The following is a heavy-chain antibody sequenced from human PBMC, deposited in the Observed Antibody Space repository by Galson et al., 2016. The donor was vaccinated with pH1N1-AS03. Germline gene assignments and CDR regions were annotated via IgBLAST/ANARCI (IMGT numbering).Heavy chain of an antibody. CDR1: GGSISGYY. CDR2: VSHNSGRT. D-gene: IGHD3-10*01. CDR3: ASRGPESYYGSVIRKYKVGWFDP. J-gene: IGHJ5*02. V-gene: IGHV4-4*09. Sequence: SLTCLVSGGSISGYYWCWIRQPPGKGPEWIGCVSHNSGRTNYNPSLQSRVTVTTETSKNQFSLKLTSVTAADTAVYYCASRGPESYYGSVIRKYKVGWFDPWGQGTLVTVAS.